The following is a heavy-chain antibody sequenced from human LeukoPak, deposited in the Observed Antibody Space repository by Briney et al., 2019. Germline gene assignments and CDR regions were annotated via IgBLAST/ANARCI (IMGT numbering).Heavy chain of an antibody. CDR2: ISGSGGSP. J-gene: IGHJ4*02. CDR3: AKYNWTDGDFDY. CDR1: GFPFSRYV. D-gene: IGHD1-20*01. Sequence: GGSLRPPCAASGFPFSRYVMSWVRKAPGKGREWVSSISGSGGSPYYADSVKGRFTTSRDNSTTTLYVQITSLRAEDTAVYYCAKYNWTDGDFDYWGQGTLVTVSS. V-gene: IGHV3-23*01.